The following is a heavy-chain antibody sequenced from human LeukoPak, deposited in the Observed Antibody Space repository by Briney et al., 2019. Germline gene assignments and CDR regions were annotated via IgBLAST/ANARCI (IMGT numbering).Heavy chain of an antibody. Sequence: GGSLRLSCAASGFTFSSYWMNWVRQAPGKGLEWVANINQDGSEKYYADSVKGRFTISRDNAKNSLYLQMNSLRAEDTAVYYCARDYYGSGSYCIDYWGQGTLVTVSS. CDR1: GFTFSSYW. CDR2: INQDGSEK. D-gene: IGHD3-10*01. J-gene: IGHJ4*02. CDR3: ARDYYGSGSYCIDY. V-gene: IGHV3-7*01.